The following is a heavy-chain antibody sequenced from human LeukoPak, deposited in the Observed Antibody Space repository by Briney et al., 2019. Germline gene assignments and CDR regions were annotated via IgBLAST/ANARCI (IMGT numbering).Heavy chain of an antibody. Sequence: GGSLRLSCAASGFTFSSYGMHWVRQAPGKGLEWVAVIWYDGTNKYYADSVKGRYTISRDNSKNTLFLQMNSLRAEDTAVYYCARAAYDSSGYLTLWGQGTLVTVSS. CDR3: ARAAYDSSGYLTL. V-gene: IGHV3-33*01. J-gene: IGHJ4*02. D-gene: IGHD3-22*01. CDR1: GFTFSSYG. CDR2: IWYDGTNK.